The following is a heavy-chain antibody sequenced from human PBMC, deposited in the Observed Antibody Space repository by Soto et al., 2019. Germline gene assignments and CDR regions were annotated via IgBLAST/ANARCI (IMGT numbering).Heavy chain of an antibody. Sequence: PSETLSLTCSVSGSSMTTYYWHWIRQAPGKGLEWIGFIYNSGRGSTNYNPSLKSRVTISVDTSKNQFSLKLSSVTAADTAVYYCARAYYDFWSGYYYGMDVWGQGTTVTVSS. CDR1: GSSMTTYY. J-gene: IGHJ6*02. CDR2: IYNSGRGST. CDR3: ARAYYDFWSGYYYGMDV. V-gene: IGHV4-59*01. D-gene: IGHD3-3*01.